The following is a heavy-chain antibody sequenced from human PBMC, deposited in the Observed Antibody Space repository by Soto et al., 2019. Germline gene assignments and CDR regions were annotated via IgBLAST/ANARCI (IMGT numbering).Heavy chain of an antibody. CDR2: ISGSGGST. Sequence: LRLSCSASGFTFSSYAMSWVRQAPGKGLEWVSAISGSGGSTYYADSVKGRFTISRDNSKNTLYLQMNSLRAEDTAVYYCAKGADILYYYGMDVWGQGTTVTVSS. J-gene: IGHJ6*02. CDR3: AKGADILYYYGMDV. CDR1: GFTFSSYA. D-gene: IGHD2-21*02. V-gene: IGHV3-23*01.